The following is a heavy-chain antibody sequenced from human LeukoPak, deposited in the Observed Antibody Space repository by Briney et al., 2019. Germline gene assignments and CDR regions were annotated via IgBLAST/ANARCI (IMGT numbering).Heavy chain of an antibody. Sequence: GGSLRLSCTASGFTFGDYAMSWVRQAPGKGLEWVGFIRSKAYGGTTEYAASVKGRFTISRDDSKSIAYLQMNSLKTEDTAVYYCARHEYSSSFWFDPWGQGTLVTVSS. V-gene: IGHV3-49*04. CDR1: GFTFGDYA. J-gene: IGHJ5*02. CDR3: ARHEYSSSFWFDP. D-gene: IGHD6-6*01. CDR2: IRSKAYGGTT.